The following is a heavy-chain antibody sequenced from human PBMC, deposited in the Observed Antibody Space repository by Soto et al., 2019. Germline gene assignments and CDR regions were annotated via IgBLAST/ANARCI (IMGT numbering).Heavy chain of an antibody. CDR1: GFTFSSYA. CDR2: ISGSGGST. D-gene: IGHD6-19*01. V-gene: IGHV3-23*01. Sequence: GVSLRLSCAASGFTFSSYAMSWVRQAPGKGLEWGSAISGSGGSTYYADSVRGRCSIPGDNSKNTLYLQMNSLRAEDTAVYYCTREAIAVAGYYFDYWGQGTLVTVSS. CDR3: TREAIAVAGYYFDY. J-gene: IGHJ4*02.